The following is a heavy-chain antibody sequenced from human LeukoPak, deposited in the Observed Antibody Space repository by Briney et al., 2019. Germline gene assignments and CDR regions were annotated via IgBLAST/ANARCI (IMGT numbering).Heavy chain of an antibody. D-gene: IGHD6-13*01. Sequence: PGGSLRLSCAASGFTFSSYGMHWVRQATGKGLEWVAVIWYDGSNKYYADSVKGRFTISRDNSKNTLYLQMNSLRAEDTAVYYCAKGGAAAGKNYYYYYMDVWGKGTTVTVSS. CDR2: IWYDGSNK. J-gene: IGHJ6*03. V-gene: IGHV3-33*06. CDR3: AKGGAAAGKNYYYYYMDV. CDR1: GFTFSSYG.